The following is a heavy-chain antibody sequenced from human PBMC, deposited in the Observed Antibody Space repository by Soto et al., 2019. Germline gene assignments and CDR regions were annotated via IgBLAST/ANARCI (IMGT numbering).Heavy chain of an antibody. CDR1: GGSISSSHW. CDR2: ISHSGTS. D-gene: IGHD3-9*01. V-gene: IGHV4-4*02. J-gene: IGHJ3*01. Sequence: QVQLQESGPGLVKPSGTLSLTCAVSGGSISSSHWWTWVRQSPGKGLEYIGEISHSGTSNSNPSLKSLVTLSVDKSKNPFSLTLSSVTAADTAVYYCARVVLTITRGAFDAWGQGTLVIVSS. CDR3: ARVVLTITRGAFDA.